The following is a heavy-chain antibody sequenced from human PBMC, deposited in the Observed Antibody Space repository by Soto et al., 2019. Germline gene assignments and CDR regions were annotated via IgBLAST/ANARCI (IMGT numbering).Heavy chain of an antibody. D-gene: IGHD3-10*01. CDR2: FDPEDGET. CDR3: ATSTPLAGYYYGSGRGPLDY. J-gene: IGHJ4*02. Sequence: ASVKVSCKVSGYTLTELSMHWVRQAPGKGLEWMGGFDPEDGETIYAQKFQGRVTMTEDTSTDTAYMELSSLRSEDTAVYYCATSTPLAGYYYGSGRGPLDYWGQGTLVTVSS. CDR1: GYTLTELS. V-gene: IGHV1-24*01.